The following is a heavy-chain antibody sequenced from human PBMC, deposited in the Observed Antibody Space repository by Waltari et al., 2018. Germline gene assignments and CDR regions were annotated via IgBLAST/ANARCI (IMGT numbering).Heavy chain of an antibody. CDR1: GGSFRGYY. D-gene: IGHD6-13*01. J-gene: IGHJ6*02. V-gene: IGHV4-34*01. Sequence: QVQLQQWGAGLLKPSETLSLTCAVYGGSFRGYYWSWIRQPPGKGLEWIGEINHSGSTNYNPSLKSRVTISVDTSKNQFSLKLSSVTAADTAVYYCARHKQQLGVYYGMDVWGQGTTVTVSS. CDR2: INHSGST. CDR3: ARHKQQLGVYYGMDV.